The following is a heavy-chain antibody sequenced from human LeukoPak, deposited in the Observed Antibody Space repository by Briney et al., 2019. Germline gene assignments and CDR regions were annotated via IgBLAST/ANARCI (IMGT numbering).Heavy chain of an antibody. CDR3: ATGYSYSSGSEY. Sequence: TVLVSCKLSLYTLRELSIHSVRQAPGKGVERWGGFDPKDGETIYAQKFQGRVTMTEDTSTDTAYMELRSLRYDDTAVYYCATGYSYSSGSEYWGQGTLVTVSS. CDR1: LYTLRELS. CDR2: FDPKDGET. J-gene: IGHJ4*02. D-gene: IGHD3-10*01. V-gene: IGHV1-24*01.